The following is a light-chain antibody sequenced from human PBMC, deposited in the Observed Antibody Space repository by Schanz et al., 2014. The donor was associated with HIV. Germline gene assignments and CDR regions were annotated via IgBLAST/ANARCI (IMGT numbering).Light chain of an antibody. CDR3: AAWDNSLSAVV. CDR1: SSNVAKNF. J-gene: IGLJ2*01. CDR2: DNI. Sequence: QSVLTQPPSVSAAPGQKVTISCSGSSSNVAKNFVSWYQHLPGTAPKLLIYDNINRPSGVPDRFSGSKSGTSAALAISGLQSEDEADYYCAAWDNSLSAVVFGGGTKLTVL. V-gene: IGLV1-51*02.